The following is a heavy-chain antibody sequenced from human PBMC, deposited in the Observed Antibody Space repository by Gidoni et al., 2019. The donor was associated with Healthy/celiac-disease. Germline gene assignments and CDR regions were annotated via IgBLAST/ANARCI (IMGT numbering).Heavy chain of an antibody. Sequence: EVQLVESGGGLVKPGGSLRLSCAASGFTFSNAWMSWVRQAPGKGLEWVGRIKSKTDGGTTDYAAPVKGRFTISRDDSKNTLYLQMNSLKTEDTAVYYCTTTRSGVVVPALNYYYYGMDVWGQGTTVTVSS. J-gene: IGHJ6*02. CDR3: TTTRSGVVVPALNYYYYGMDV. D-gene: IGHD2-2*01. CDR2: IKSKTDGGTT. CDR1: GFTFSNAW. V-gene: IGHV3-15*01.